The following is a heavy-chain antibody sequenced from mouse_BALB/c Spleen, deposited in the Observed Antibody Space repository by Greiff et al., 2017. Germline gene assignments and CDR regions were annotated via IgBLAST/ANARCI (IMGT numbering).Heavy chain of an antibody. CDR3: ARSSLLQGDAPFAY. Sequence: EVKLMESGPGLVKPSQSLSLTCTVTGYSITSDYAWNWIRQFPGNKLEWMGYISYSGSTSYNPSLKSRISITRDTSKNQFFLQLNSVTTEDTATYYCARSSLLQGDAPFAYWGQGTLVTVSA. D-gene: IGHD1-2*01. J-gene: IGHJ3*01. V-gene: IGHV3-2*02. CDR1: GYSITSDYA. CDR2: ISYSGST.